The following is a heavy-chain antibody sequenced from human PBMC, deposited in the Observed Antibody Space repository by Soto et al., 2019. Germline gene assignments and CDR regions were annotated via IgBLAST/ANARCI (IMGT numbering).Heavy chain of an antibody. V-gene: IGHV4-31*03. J-gene: IGHJ4*02. D-gene: IGHD1-1*01. CDR2: IYYTGNT. CDR3: ASGHDAYKVRY. CDR1: GGSISSGGTGSY. Sequence: QVQLQESGPGLVKPSQTLSLTCTVSGGSISSGGTGSYWTWIRQLPGKGLEWIGYIYYTGNTYYTPSLTRRPTISIDTSENQFSLKLTSVTAAVTAVYFCASGHDAYKVRYWGQGTLVTVSS.